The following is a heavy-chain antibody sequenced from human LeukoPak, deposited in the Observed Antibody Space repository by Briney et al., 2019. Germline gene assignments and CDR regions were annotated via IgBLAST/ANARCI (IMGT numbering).Heavy chain of an antibody. CDR2: INWDGFAT. V-gene: IGHV3-43*01. Sequence: GGSLRLSCAVSVFTFYDFAMHWVRQGPGKGLEWVSLINWDGFATSYADSVKGRFTISRDNSKNSLYLQMNSLRTEDTAFYFCAKDQRAYTYDHLDSWGQGTLVTVSS. CDR1: VFTFYDFA. D-gene: IGHD5-18*01. J-gene: IGHJ4*02. CDR3: AKDQRAYTYDHLDS.